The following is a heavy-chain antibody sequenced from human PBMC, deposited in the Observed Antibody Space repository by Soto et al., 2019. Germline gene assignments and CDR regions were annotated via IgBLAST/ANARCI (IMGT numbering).Heavy chain of an antibody. CDR3: SRGGSSSDHGMDV. Sequence: EVQLVESGGGLVQPGGSLRLSCAASGFSFSTYSMNWVRQAPGKGLEWVSYISSRSDTIYYVDSVKGRFTISRDNAKNSLYLQMNSLRDEDTAVYYCSRGGSSSDHGMDVWGQGTTVTVSS. J-gene: IGHJ6*02. D-gene: IGHD6-6*01. CDR1: GFSFSTYS. V-gene: IGHV3-48*02. CDR2: ISSRSDTI.